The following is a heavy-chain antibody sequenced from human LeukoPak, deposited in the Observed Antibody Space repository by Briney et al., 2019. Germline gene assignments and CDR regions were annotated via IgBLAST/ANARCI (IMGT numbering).Heavy chain of an antibody. CDR1: GFSVRTRGVG. V-gene: IGHV2-5*02. Sequence: SGPTLLQPSPTLTLTCTFSGFSVRTRGVGVGWIRQPPGKAVEGHSLIYWDDDKRYSPSLKSRLTITNDTSKNQMVLTMTNMDPVDTATYYCAHGDCSGGSCYFAFDIWGQGTMVTASS. CDR2: IYWDDDK. D-gene: IGHD2-15*01. J-gene: IGHJ3*02. CDR3: AHGDCSGGSCYFAFDI.